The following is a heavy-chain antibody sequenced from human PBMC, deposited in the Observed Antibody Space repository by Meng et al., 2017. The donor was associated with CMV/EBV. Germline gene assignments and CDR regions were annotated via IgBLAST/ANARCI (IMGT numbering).Heavy chain of an antibody. J-gene: IGHJ4*02. CDR2: ISGSGGST. CDR3: AKDSLRAAGISYYFDY. CDR1: GFTFSSYA. V-gene: IGHV3-23*01. Sequence: GESLKISCAASGFTFSSYAMSWVRQAPGKGLEWVSAISGSGGSTYYADSVKGRFTISRDNSKNTLYLQMSSLRAEDTAVYYCAKDSLRAAGISYYFDYWGQGTLVTVSS. D-gene: IGHD6-13*01.